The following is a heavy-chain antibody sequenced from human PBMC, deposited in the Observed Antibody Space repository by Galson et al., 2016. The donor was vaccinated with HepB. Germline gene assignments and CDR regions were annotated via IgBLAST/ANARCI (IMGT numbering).Heavy chain of an antibody. CDR2: DSMDGRRN. J-gene: IGHJ4*02. Sequence: SLRLSCAASGFTFSGYGMHWVRQAPGKGLEWVAADSMDGRRNFYADSVKGRFTISRDNSNNMLFLPMNSLRADDTAVYYCAKRHEYCPPVGCSVDYWGQGTLVSVSS. CDR3: AKRHEYCPPVGCSVDY. D-gene: IGHD2/OR15-2a*01. CDR1: GFTFSGYG. V-gene: IGHV3-30*18.